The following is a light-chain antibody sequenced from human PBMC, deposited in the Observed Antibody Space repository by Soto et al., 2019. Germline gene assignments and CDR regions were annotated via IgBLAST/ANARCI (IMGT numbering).Light chain of an antibody. CDR2: AVT. V-gene: IGLV2-14*01. CDR1: SSDAGGYNY. J-gene: IGLJ1*01. Sequence: QSFLTQPASVSFSPGHSITISCTGTSSDAGGYNYVSWYQQHPGKAPKLMIYAVTDRPSGVSSRFSGSKSGNTASLTISGLQAEDEADYYCSSYTSSSTLFGTGTKATVL. CDR3: SSYTSSSTL.